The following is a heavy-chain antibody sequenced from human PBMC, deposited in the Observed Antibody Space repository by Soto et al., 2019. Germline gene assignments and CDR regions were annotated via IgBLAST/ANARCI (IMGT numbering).Heavy chain of an antibody. Sequence: PGGSLRLSCAASGFTFSYYALHWVRRAPGKGLEWVSSISGIRDYIRYADSVKGRFTISRDNAKTSLYLQMNSLTAEDTAVHYCVREGVHNYNEYYFDYWGQGTLVTVSS. J-gene: IGHJ4*02. D-gene: IGHD3-22*01. V-gene: IGHV3-21*06. CDR1: GFTFSYYA. CDR3: VREGVHNYNEYYFDY. CDR2: ISGIRDYI.